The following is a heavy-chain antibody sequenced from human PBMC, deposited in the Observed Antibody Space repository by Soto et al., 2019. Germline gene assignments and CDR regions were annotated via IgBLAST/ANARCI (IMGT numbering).Heavy chain of an antibody. J-gene: IGHJ5*01. CDR1: GDSISSSSYC. Sequence: SETLSLTCTVSGDSISSSSYCWGWIRQPPGKGLEWIGSKYYTGTSHYNQSPNSRVTISVDTSNNQLSLKLTSVTDADTSLYYCARHRDPGYSSSWFNSWGQGTLVTVSS. V-gene: IGHV4-39*01. D-gene: IGHD6-13*01. CDR2: KYYTGTS. CDR3: ARHRDPGYSSSWFNS.